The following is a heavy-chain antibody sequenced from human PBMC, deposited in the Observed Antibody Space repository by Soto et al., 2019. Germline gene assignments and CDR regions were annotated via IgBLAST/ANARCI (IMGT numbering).Heavy chain of an antibody. CDR1: GYTFTGYA. CDR3: ARAEAVPADFDY. J-gene: IGHJ4*02. D-gene: IGHD6-19*01. V-gene: IGHV1-3*05. Sequence: QVQLVQSGAEEKKPGASVKVSCKASGYTFTGYAMHWLRQAPGQRLEWMGWINAGNGNTKYSQKFQGRVTITRDTSASTAYMELSSLRSEDTAVYYCARAEAVPADFDYWGQGTLVTVSS. CDR2: INAGNGNT.